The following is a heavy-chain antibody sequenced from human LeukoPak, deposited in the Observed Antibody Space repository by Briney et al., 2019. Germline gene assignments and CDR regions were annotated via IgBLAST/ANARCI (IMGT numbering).Heavy chain of an antibody. CDR2: IYSGGST. D-gene: IGHD3-10*01. J-gene: IGHJ6*02. Sequence: PGGSLRLSCAASGFTVSSNYMSWVRQAPGKGLEWVSVIYSGGSTYYADSVKGRFTISRDNSKNTLYLQMNSLRAEDTAVYYCARDMGYYGSGEHNYYYYYGMDVWGQGTTVTVSS. V-gene: IGHV3-53*01. CDR3: ARDMGYYGSGEHNYYYYYGMDV. CDR1: GFTVSSNY.